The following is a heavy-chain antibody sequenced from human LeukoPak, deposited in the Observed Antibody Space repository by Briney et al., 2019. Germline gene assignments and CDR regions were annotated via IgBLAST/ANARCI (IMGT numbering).Heavy chain of an antibody. D-gene: IGHD5-24*01. J-gene: IGHJ4*02. CDR1: GFTFSSYT. V-gene: IGHV3-21*01. Sequence: GGSLRLSCTASGFTFSSYTMNWVRQAPGKGLEWVSSISSSSNYIYYADSVKGRFTISRDNAKNSLFLQMNSPRAEDTAVYYCARGQGLQLKSGSDYWGQGTLVTVSS. CDR2: ISSSSNYI. CDR3: ARGQGLQLKSGSDY.